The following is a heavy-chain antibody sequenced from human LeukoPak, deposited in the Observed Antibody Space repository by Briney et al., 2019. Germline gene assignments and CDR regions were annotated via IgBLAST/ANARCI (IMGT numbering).Heavy chain of an antibody. Sequence: PGRSLRLSCAASGFTVSSNYMSWVRQAPGKGLEWVSVIYSGGSTYYADSVKGRFTISRDNSKNTLYLQMNSLRAEDTAVYYCARDLVGATGEDYWGQGTLVTVSS. CDR2: IYSGGST. CDR1: GFTVSSNY. V-gene: IGHV3-53*01. J-gene: IGHJ4*02. D-gene: IGHD1-26*01. CDR3: ARDLVGATGEDY.